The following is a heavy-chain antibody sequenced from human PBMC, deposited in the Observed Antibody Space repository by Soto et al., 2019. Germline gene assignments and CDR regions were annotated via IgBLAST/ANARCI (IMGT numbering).Heavy chain of an antibody. D-gene: IGHD3-3*01. V-gene: IGHV3-23*01. CDR1: GFTIGSYG. Sequence: EVQLLESGGGLIQPGGSLRLSCAASGFTIGSYGMGWVRQAPGKGLEWVSTITGGNTYYAASVKGRFTISRANYKNTLYLQMGSLRAEDTALYYCVKDKERGGYDSDFDSWGQGTLVTVSS. J-gene: IGHJ4*02. CDR3: VKDKERGGYDSDFDS. CDR2: ITGGNT.